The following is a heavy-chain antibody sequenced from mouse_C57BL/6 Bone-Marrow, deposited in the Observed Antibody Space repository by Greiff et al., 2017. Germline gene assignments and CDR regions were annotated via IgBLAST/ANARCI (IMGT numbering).Heavy chain of an antibody. D-gene: IGHD1-1*01. CDR2: IYPRSGNT. J-gene: IGHJ4*01. Sequence: VQGVESGAELARPGASVKLSCKASGYTFTSYGISWVKQRTGQGLEWIGEIYPRSGNTYYNEKFKGKATLTVDKSSSSAYMLLSSLTSEDSAVYFCARGATVVPYYYAMDYWGQGTSVTVSS. CDR3: ARGATVVPYYYAMDY. CDR1: GYTFTSYG. V-gene: IGHV1-81*01.